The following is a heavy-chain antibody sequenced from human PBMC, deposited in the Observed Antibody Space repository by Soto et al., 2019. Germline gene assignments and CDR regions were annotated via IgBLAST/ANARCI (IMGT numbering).Heavy chain of an antibody. J-gene: IGHJ4*02. V-gene: IGHV1-69*13. CDR2: IIPIFGTA. CDR1: GGTFSSYA. Sequence: SVKVSCKASGGTFSSYAISWVRQAPGQGLEWMGGIIPIFGTANYAQKFQGRVTITADESTSTAYMELSSLRSEDTAVYYCARERHCGGDCLYFDYWGQGTLVTVSS. CDR3: ARERHCGGDCLYFDY. D-gene: IGHD2-21*02.